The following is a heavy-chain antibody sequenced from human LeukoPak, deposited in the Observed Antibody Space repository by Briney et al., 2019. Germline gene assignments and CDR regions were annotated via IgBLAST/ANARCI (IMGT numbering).Heavy chain of an antibody. D-gene: IGHD1-26*01. Sequence: GSLRLSCAASGFTFSSYAMSWVRQAPGKGLKWVSAISGSGGSTYYADSVEGRFTISRDNSKNTLYLQMDSLRAEDTAVYYCAKDRSGSYSQGLDYWGQGTLVTVSS. V-gene: IGHV3-23*01. CDR3: AKDRSGSYSQGLDY. J-gene: IGHJ4*02. CDR2: ISGSGGST. CDR1: GFTFSSYA.